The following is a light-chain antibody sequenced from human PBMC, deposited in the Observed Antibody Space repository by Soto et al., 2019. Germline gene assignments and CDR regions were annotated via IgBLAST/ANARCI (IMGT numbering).Light chain of an antibody. J-gene: IGKJ1*01. CDR3: QQYGSSTWT. V-gene: IGKV3-20*01. CDR1: QSVSNN. Sequence: EIVMTQSPATLSVSPGERATPSCRASQSVSNNLAWYQQKPGQAPRLLIYGASSRATGIPDRFSGSGSGTDFTLTISRLEPEDFAVYYCQQYGSSTWTFGQGTKVDIK. CDR2: GAS.